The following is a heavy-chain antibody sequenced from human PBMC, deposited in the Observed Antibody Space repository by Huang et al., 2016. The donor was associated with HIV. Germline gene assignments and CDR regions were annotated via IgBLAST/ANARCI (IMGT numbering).Heavy chain of an antibody. Sequence: EVQLVESGGGLIQPGGSLRLYCAASGFTVSSDYMNWVRQAPGKGLEGVSVIYSGGTTYYADSVKGRFTISRDNSKNTLYLQMNSLRVEDTAVYYCARGGSHYTIAGYWGQGTLVTVSS. D-gene: IGHD3-3*01. J-gene: IGHJ4*02. CDR3: ARGGSHYTIAGY. CDR2: IYSGGTT. V-gene: IGHV3-53*01. CDR1: GFTVSSDY.